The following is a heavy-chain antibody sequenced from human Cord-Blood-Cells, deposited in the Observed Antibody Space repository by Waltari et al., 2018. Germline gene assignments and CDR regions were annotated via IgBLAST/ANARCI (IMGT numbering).Heavy chain of an antibody. D-gene: IGHD4-4*01. Sequence: QVQLQESGPGLVKPSETLSLTCTVSGYSISSGYYWGWIRPPPGKGLEWIGSIYRSGSTYYNPSLKSRVTISVDTSKNQFSLKLSSVTAADTAVYYCARVNYSNYFDYWGQGTLVTVSS. V-gene: IGHV4-38-2*02. CDR3: ARVNYSNYFDY. J-gene: IGHJ4*02. CDR2: IYRSGST. CDR1: GYSISSGYY.